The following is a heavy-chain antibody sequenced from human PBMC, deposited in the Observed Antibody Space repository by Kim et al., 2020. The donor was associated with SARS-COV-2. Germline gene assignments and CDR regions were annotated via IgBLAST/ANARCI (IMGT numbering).Heavy chain of an antibody. CDR3: ANDFRDVHSAFDI. CDR1: GFTFSSYA. V-gene: IGHV3-23*01. CDR2: ISGSGGST. J-gene: IGHJ3*02. D-gene: IGHD3-10*02. Sequence: GGSLRLSCAASGFTFSSYAMSWVHQAPGKGLEWVSAISGSGGSTYYADSVKGRFTISRDNSKNTLYLQMNSLRAEDTAVYYCANDFRDVHSAFDIWGQGTMVTVSS.